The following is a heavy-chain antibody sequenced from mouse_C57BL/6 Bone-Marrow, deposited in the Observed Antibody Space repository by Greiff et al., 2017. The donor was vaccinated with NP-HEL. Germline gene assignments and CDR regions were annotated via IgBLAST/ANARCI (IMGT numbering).Heavy chain of an antibody. CDR3: ARGDYYEGFDD. D-gene: IGHD1-1*02. Sequence: QVQLQQPGTELVKPGASVKLSCKASGYTFTSYWMHWVKQRPGQGLEWIGNINPSNGGTYYNEKFKSKATLTADKSSSTAYMQLSSLTSEDSAVYYCARGDYYEGFDDWGKGTTLTVAS. CDR1: GYTFTSYW. J-gene: IGHJ2*01. V-gene: IGHV1-53*01. CDR2: INPSNGGT.